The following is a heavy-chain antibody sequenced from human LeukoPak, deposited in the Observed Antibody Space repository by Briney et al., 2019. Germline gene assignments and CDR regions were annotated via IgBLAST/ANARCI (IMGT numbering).Heavy chain of an antibody. CDR1: GGTLNSYV. Sequence: ASVKVSCKASGGTLNSYVISWVRQAPGQGLEWMGRIIAYNGDTNYAQKLQGRVTMTTDTSTSTAYMELRSLRSDDTAVYYCARVWWEGDALDIWGQGTMVTVSS. V-gene: IGHV1-18*01. CDR2: IIAYNGDT. CDR3: ARVWWEGDALDI. D-gene: IGHD1-26*01. J-gene: IGHJ3*02.